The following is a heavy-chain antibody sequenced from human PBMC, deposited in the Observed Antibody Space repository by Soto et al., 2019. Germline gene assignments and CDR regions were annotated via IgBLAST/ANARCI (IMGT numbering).Heavy chain of an antibody. CDR2: INAANGNT. CDR1: GYTFTTYA. J-gene: IGHJ4*02. V-gene: IGHV1-3*01. Sequence: ASVKVSCKASGYTFTTYATHWVRQAPGQRLEWMGWINAANGNTKYSQKFQGRVTITRDTSASTAYMELSSLRSEDTAVYYCARAPSWCIFDYWGQGTLVTVSS. CDR3: ARAPSWCIFDY. D-gene: IGHD6-13*01.